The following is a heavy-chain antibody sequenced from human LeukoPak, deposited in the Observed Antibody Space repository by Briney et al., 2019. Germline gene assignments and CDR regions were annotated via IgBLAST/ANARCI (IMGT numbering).Heavy chain of an antibody. J-gene: IGHJ6*03. CDR1: GFTFSSYA. CDR3: VRGCGSSSCDDNYYYYMDV. Sequence: PGGSLRLSCAASGFTFSSYAMSWVRQAPGKGLEWVGRSRNKAKSYAREYAASVKGRFTISREDSENSLYLQMNSLKIEDTAMYYCVRGCGSSSCDDNYYYYMDVWGKGTTVTVSS. V-gene: IGHV3-72*01. CDR2: SRNKAKSYAR. D-gene: IGHD2-2*01.